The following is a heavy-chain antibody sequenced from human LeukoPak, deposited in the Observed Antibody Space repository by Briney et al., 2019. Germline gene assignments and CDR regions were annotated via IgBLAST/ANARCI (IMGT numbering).Heavy chain of an antibody. CDR2: IYYSGST. Sequence: SETLSLTCTVSGGSISSSSYYCGWIRQPPGKGLEWIGSIYYSGSTYYNPSLKSRVTISVDTSKNQFSLKLSSVTAADTAVYYCARPYYGGNSPQGYWGQGTLVTVSS. CDR3: ARPYYGGNSPQGY. CDR1: GGSISSSSYY. J-gene: IGHJ4*02. V-gene: IGHV4-39*01. D-gene: IGHD4-23*01.